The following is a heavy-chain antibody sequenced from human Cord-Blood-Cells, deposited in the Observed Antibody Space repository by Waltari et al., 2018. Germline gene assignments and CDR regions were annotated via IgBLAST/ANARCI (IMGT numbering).Heavy chain of an antibody. D-gene: IGHD2-2*03. Sequence: QVQLQQWGAGLLKPSETLSLTCAVYGGSFSGYYWSWIRQPPGKGLEWIGEINHSGSTNYNPSLKSRVTISVDTSKNQFSLKLSSVTAADTAVYYCASYREMDIVVVPAAKGAFDIWGQGTMVTVSS. V-gene: IGHV4-34*01. CDR3: ASYREMDIVVVPAAKGAFDI. J-gene: IGHJ3*02. CDR2: INHSGST. CDR1: GGSFSGYY.